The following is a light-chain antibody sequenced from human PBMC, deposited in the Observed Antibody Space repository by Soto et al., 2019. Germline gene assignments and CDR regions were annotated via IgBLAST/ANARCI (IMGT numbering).Light chain of an antibody. J-gene: IGKJ4*01. V-gene: IGKV3-20*01. CDR3: RQHNSSSLT. CDR1: QSVSSSF. Sequence: EVVLTQSPDTLSLSPGERATLSCRASQSVSSSFFAWYQQKPGQAPVLLIYGASNRATGIPDRFSGSGSGTDFTLAISRLEPEDVAVYYCRQHNSSSLTFGGGTHVQIK. CDR2: GAS.